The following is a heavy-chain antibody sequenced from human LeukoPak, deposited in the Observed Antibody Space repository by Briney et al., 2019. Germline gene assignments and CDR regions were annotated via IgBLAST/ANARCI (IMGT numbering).Heavy chain of an antibody. CDR3: ARVRITGTGSPQWYFDY. Sequence: PSETLSLTCAVYGGSFSGYYWSWIRQPPGKGLEWIGEINHSGSTNYNPSLKSRVTISVDTSKNQFSLKLSSVTAADTAVYYCARVRITGTGSPQWYFDYWGQGTLVTVSS. V-gene: IGHV4-34*01. D-gene: IGHD1-7*01. CDR2: INHSGST. J-gene: IGHJ4*02. CDR1: GGSFSGYY.